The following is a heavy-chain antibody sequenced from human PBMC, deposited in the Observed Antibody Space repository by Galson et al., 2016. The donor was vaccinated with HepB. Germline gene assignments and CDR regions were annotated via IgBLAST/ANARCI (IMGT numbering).Heavy chain of an antibody. CDR2: ISASGVTT. Sequence: SLRLSCAASGFTFNRYAMTWVRQAPGKGLEWVSTISASGVTTYSADSVRGRFNISRDNSKNTLFLQMNSLGVEDTALYYCAKGDSSGWYVLDYWGQGTLVTVSS. CDR1: GFTFNRYA. CDR3: AKGDSSGWYVLDY. D-gene: IGHD6-19*01. V-gene: IGHV3-23*01. J-gene: IGHJ4*02.